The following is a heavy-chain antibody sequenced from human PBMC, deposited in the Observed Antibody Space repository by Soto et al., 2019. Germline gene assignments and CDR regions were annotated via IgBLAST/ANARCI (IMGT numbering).Heavy chain of an antibody. CDR3: TTHHTYSSSWYENWDY. J-gene: IGHJ4*02. CDR2: IKSKTDGGTT. Sequence: GGSLRLSCAASGFTFSNAWMSWVRQAPGKGLEWVGRIKSKTDGGTTDYAAPVKGRFTISRDDSKNTLYLQMNSLKTEDTAVYYCTTHHTYSSSWYENWDYWGQGTLVTVSS. D-gene: IGHD6-13*01. V-gene: IGHV3-15*01. CDR1: GFTFSNAW.